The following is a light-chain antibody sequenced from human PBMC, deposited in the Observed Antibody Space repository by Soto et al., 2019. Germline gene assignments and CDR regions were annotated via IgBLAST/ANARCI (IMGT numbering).Light chain of an antibody. CDR3: QKYNSYPWT. CDR1: QSISSW. J-gene: IGKJ1*01. CDR2: KAS. V-gene: IGKV1-5*03. Sequence: DIQMTQSPSTLAASVGDRVTSTCRASQSISSWLAWYQQKPGKAPKLLIYKASSLESGVPSRFSGSGSGTEFTLTISSLQPDDFATYYCQKYNSYPWTFGQGTKGDIK.